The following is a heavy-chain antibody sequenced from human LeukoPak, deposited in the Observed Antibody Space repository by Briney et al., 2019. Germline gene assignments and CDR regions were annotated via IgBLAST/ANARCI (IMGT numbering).Heavy chain of an antibody. Sequence: ASVKVSCKASGYTFTGYYIHWVRQAPGQGLEWMGWINPNSGGTNYAQKFQGRVTMTRDTSISTAYMELRSLRSDDTALYYCARFGLGKHIEVAGIPFDIWGQGTMVTVSS. CDR3: ARFGLGKHIEVAGIPFDI. J-gene: IGHJ3*02. V-gene: IGHV1-2*02. CDR2: INPNSGGT. D-gene: IGHD6-19*01. CDR1: GYTFTGYY.